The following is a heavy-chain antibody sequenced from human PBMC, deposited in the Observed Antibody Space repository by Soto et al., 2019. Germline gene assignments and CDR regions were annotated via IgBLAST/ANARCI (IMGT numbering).Heavy chain of an antibody. CDR3: ARTLDEWLLGLD. CDR2: ISAYNGNT. Sequence: ASVKVSCKASGYTFTSYGISWVRKAPGQGLEWMGWISAYNGNTNYAQKFQGRVTMTTDTSTSTAYMELRSLRSDDTAVYYCARTLDEWLLGLDWGQGTLVTVSS. V-gene: IGHV1-18*01. J-gene: IGHJ4*02. D-gene: IGHD3-3*01. CDR1: GYTFTSYG.